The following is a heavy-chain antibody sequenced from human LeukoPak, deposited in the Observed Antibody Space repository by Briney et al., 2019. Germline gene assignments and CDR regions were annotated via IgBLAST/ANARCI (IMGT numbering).Heavy chain of an antibody. CDR2: ISWNSGSI. CDR1: GFTFDDYA. J-gene: IGHJ3*02. Sequence: PGGSLRLSCAASGFTFDDYAMHWVRQAPGKGLEWVSGISWNSGSIGYADSVKGRFTISRDNAKNSLYLQMNSLRAEDTALYYCAKDTKADYGDSDAFDIWGQGTTVTVSS. V-gene: IGHV3-9*01. D-gene: IGHD4-17*01. CDR3: AKDTKADYGDSDAFDI.